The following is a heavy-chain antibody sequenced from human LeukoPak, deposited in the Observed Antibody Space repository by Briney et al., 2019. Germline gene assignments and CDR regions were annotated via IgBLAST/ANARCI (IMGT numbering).Heavy chain of an antibody. J-gene: IGHJ4*02. V-gene: IGHV4-34*01. Sequence: SETLSLTCAVYGGSFSGYYWSWIRQPPGKGLEWIGEINHSGSTNYNPPLKSRVTISVDTSKNQFSLKLSSVTAADTAVYYCARLYSTWIDYWGQGTLVTVSS. D-gene: IGHD4-11*01. CDR2: INHSGST. CDR1: GGSFSGYY. CDR3: ARLYSTWIDY.